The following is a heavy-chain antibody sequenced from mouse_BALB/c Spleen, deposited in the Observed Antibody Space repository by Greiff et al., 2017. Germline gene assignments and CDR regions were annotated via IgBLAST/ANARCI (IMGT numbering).Heavy chain of an antibody. J-gene: IGHJ2*01. CDR3: ARWGAGTDY. D-gene: IGHD4-1*01. V-gene: IGHV5-17*02. CDR1: GFTFSSFG. CDR2: ISSGSSTI. Sequence: EVKVVESGGGLVQPGGSRKLSCAASGFTFSSFGMHWVRQAPEKGLEWVAYISSGSSTIYYADTVKGRFTISRDNPKNTLFLQMTSLRSEDTAMYYCARWGAGTDYWGQGTTLTVSS.